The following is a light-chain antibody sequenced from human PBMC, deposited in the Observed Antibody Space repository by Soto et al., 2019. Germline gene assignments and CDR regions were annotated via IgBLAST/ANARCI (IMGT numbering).Light chain of an antibody. J-gene: IGLJ1*01. CDR2: QDS. CDR3: QAWDSSPGYV. CDR1: KLGDKY. Sequence: SYELTQPPSVSVSPGQTASITCSGDKLGDKYACWYQQKPGQSPVLVIYQDSKRPSGIPERFSGSNSGNTATLTISGTQAMDEADYYCQAWDSSPGYVFGTGTKLTVL. V-gene: IGLV3-1*01.